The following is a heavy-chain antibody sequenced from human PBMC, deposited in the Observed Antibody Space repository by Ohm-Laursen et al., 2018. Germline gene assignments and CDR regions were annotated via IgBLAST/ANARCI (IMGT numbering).Heavy chain of an antibody. Sequence: GSLRLSCSASGFTFRTYAMSWVRQAPGKGLQWVSCLSGSGDNTHYADSVEGRFTISRDNSKNTLYLQMNSLRAEDTAVYYCAKGDVLPAAISSSHFDYWGQGTLVSVSS. CDR2: LSGSGDNT. J-gene: IGHJ4*02. V-gene: IGHV3-23*01. CDR1: GFTFRTYA. D-gene: IGHD2-2*02. CDR3: AKGDVLPAAISSSHFDY.